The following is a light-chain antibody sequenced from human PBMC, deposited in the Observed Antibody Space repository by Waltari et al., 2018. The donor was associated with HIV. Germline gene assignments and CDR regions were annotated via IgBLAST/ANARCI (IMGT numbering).Light chain of an antibody. J-gene: IGLJ3*02. CDR2: RNN. V-gene: IGLV1-47*01. CDR1: SSNIGSNY. Sequence: QSVLTQPPSASGTPGQRVTISCSGSSSNIGSNYVYWYQQLPGTAPKLLIYRNNHRPSGVPDRFSGSKSGTSASLAISGLRSEDEADYYGAAWDDSLSVLVFGGGTKLTVL. CDR3: AAWDDSLSVLV.